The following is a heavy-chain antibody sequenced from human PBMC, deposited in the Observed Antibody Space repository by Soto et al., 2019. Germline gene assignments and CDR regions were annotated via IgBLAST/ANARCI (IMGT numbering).Heavy chain of an antibody. CDR2: INHSGST. Sequence: SETLSLTCAVYGGSFSGYYWSWVRQPPGKGLEWIGEINHSGSTNYNPSLKSRVTISVDTSKNQFSLKLSSVTAADTAVYYCARATTNYYYYYGMDVWGEGTQVTVSS. J-gene: IGHJ6*04. CDR1: GGSFSGYY. CDR3: ARATTNYYYYYGMDV. D-gene: IGHD1-1*01. V-gene: IGHV4-34*01.